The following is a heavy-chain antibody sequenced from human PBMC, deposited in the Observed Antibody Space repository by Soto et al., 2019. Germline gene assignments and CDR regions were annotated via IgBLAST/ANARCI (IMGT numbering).Heavy chain of an antibody. CDR1: GYTFTSYG. D-gene: IGHD3-3*01. J-gene: IGHJ6*03. CDR2: ISAYNGNT. Sequence: GASVKVSCKASGYTFTSYGISWVRQAPGQGLEWMGWISAYNGNTNYAQKLQGRVTMTTDTSTSTAYMGLRSLRSDDTAVYYCARDLGDPYYYYMDVWGKGTTVTVSS. CDR3: ARDLGDPYYYYMDV. V-gene: IGHV1-18*01.